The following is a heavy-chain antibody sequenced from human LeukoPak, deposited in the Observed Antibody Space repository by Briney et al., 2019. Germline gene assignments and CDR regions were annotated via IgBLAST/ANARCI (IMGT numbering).Heavy chain of an antibody. CDR1: GGSINSYD. Sequence: SETLSLTCAVSGGSINSYDWSWIRQPPGKGLEWIGYAYYSGSTNYNPSLKSRVSISVDTSKKQFSLELTSATAADTAVYYCARALRVGFSGDSLIGAFDIWGQGTMLTVSS. CDR2: AYYSGST. V-gene: IGHV4-59*01. CDR3: ARALRVGFSGDSLIGAFDI. J-gene: IGHJ3*02. D-gene: IGHD2-21*01.